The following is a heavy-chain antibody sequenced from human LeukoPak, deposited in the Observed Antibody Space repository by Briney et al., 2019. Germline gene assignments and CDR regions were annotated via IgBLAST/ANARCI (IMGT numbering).Heavy chain of an antibody. V-gene: IGHV3-21*01. CDR1: GFTFSSYS. CDR2: ISSSSSYI. Sequence: GGSLRLSCAASGFTFSSYSMNWVRQAPGKGLEWVSSISSSSSYIYYADSVKGRSTISRDNAKNSLYLQMNSLRAEDTAVYYCARTGSGREYFDYWGQGTLVTVSS. D-gene: IGHD3-10*01. J-gene: IGHJ4*02. CDR3: ARTGSGREYFDY.